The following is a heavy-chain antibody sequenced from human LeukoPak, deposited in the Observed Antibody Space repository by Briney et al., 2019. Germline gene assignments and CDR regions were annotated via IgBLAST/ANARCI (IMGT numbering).Heavy chain of an antibody. Sequence: SETLSLTCTVSGASISSYYWSWIRQPAGKGLEWIGRIYSSRSIYNPSLKSRVTMSVGTSKNQFSLKLSSVTAADTAVYYCARGLSSGWSYSASDRFDPWGQGTLVTVSS. D-gene: IGHD6-19*01. J-gene: IGHJ5*02. CDR1: GASISSYY. V-gene: IGHV4-4*07. CDR3: ARGLSSGWSYSASDRFDP. CDR2: IYSSRS.